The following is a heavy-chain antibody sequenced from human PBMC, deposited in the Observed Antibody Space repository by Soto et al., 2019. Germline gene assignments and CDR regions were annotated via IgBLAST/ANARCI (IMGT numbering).Heavy chain of an antibody. CDR3: ARDQSYDFWSGYLN. Sequence: SETLSLTCTVSGGSISSGDYYWSWIRQPPGKGLEWIGYIYYSGSTYYNPSLKSRVTISVDTSKNQFSLKLSSVTAADTAVYYCARDQSYDFWSGYLNWGQGTLVTVSS. CDR2: IYYSGST. J-gene: IGHJ4*02. V-gene: IGHV4-30-4*01. D-gene: IGHD3-3*01. CDR1: GGSISSGDYY.